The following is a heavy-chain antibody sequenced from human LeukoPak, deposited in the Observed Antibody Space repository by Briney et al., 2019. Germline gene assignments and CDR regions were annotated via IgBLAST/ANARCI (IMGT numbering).Heavy chain of an antibody. J-gene: IGHJ6*03. Sequence: AAVTVSCTASGYTFTVYYMHWVRQAPGQGGGSVGRINTNSGGTNYAQKFQGRVTMTRDTSISTAYMELSRLRSDDTAVYYCARDRTFDIVVVPAAPHYYMDVWGKGTTVTVSS. CDR3: ARDRTFDIVVVPAAPHYYMDV. V-gene: IGHV1-2*06. CDR2: INTNSGGT. CDR1: GYTFTVYY. D-gene: IGHD2-2*01.